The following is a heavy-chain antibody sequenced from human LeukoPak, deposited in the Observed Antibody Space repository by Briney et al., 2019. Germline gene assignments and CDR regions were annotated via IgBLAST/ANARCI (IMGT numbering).Heavy chain of an antibody. J-gene: IGHJ4*02. CDR3: AKDKYSSSSGYDY. D-gene: IGHD6-6*01. CDR2: ISGSGGST. CDR1: GFTFSGYW. Sequence: GGSLRLSCAASGFTFSGYWMSWVRQAPGKGLEWVSAISGSGGSTYYADSVKGRFTISRDNSKNTLYLQMNSLRAEDTAVYYCAKDKYSSSSGYDYWGQGTLVTVSS. V-gene: IGHV3-23*01.